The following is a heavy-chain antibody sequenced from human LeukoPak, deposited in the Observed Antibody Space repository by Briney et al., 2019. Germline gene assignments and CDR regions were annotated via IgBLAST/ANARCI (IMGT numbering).Heavy chain of an antibody. CDR1: GYTFTSYD. CDR3: ARAPKAYYVWGSYRLYYFDY. V-gene: IGHV1-8*01. D-gene: IGHD3-16*02. CDR2: MNPNSGNT. Sequence: GASVKVSCKASGYTFTSYDINWVRQATGQGLEWMGWMNPNSGNTGYAQKFQGRVTMTRNTSISTAYMELSSLRSEDTAVYYCARAPKAYYVWGSYRLYYFDYWGQGTLVTVSS. J-gene: IGHJ4*02.